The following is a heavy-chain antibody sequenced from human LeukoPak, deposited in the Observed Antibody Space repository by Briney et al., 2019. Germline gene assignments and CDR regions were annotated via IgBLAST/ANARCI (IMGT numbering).Heavy chain of an antibody. CDR2: ISGSSIYK. D-gene: IGHD5-24*01. Sequence: GTSLRLSCAASGFTFSRYSMNWVRQAPGKGLEWVSSISGSSIYKYYADSVKGRFTISRDNAKNTLYLQMNSLRAEDTAVYYCARDGKEMATIEGSKGTTRFYYYYYMDVWGKGTTVTVSS. CDR3: ARDGKEMATIEGSKGTTRFYYYYYMDV. J-gene: IGHJ6*03. V-gene: IGHV3-21*04. CDR1: GFTFSRYS.